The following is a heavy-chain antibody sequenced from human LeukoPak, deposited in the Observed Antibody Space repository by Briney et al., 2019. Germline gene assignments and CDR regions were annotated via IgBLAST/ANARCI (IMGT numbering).Heavy chain of an antibody. V-gene: IGHV3-30*18. CDR3: AKDLGYSSGWYYAFDI. CDR2: ISYDGSNK. J-gene: IGHJ3*02. Sequence: GGSLRLSCAASGFTFSSYGMHWVRQAPGKGLEWVAVISYDGSNKYYADSVKGRFTISRDNSKNTLYLQMNSLRAEDTAVYYCAKDLGYSSGWYYAFDIWAKGQWSPPLQ. D-gene: IGHD6-19*01. CDR1: GFTFSSYG.